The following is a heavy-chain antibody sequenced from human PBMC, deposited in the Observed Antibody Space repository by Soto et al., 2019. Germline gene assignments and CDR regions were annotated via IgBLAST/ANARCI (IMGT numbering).Heavy chain of an antibody. CDR2: ISYDGSNK. J-gene: IGHJ4*02. CDR3: ASIFGSAGY. Sequence: GGSLRLSCAASGFTFSSYAMHWVRQAPGKGLEWVAVISYDGSNKYYAATVNGRFTISKDNTKSALYLQMNSLRAEDTAVYYCASIFGSAGYWGQGTLVTVSS. V-gene: IGHV3-30-3*01. D-gene: IGHD3-10*02. CDR1: GFTFSSYA.